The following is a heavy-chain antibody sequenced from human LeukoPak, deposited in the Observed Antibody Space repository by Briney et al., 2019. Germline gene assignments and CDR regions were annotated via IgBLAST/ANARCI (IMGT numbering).Heavy chain of an antibody. CDR1: GFTFSDYA. CDR2: IGSSGVNT. Sequence: GGSLRLSCAASGFTFSDYAMSWVRQAPGKGLEWVSGIGSSGVNTDYATSVKGRFTISRDNTKSSLHLLMNSLRVEDTATYYCAKGRNSGSYFGIDPWGQGTPVSVSS. V-gene: IGHV3-23*01. D-gene: IGHD3-10*01. J-gene: IGHJ5*02. CDR3: AKGRNSGSYFGIDP.